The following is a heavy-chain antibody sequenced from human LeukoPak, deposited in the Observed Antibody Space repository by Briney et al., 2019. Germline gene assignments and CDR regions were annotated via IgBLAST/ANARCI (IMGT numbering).Heavy chain of an antibody. CDR2: ISGSGGST. J-gene: IGHJ4*02. CDR3: AKDQEWLPTSDYFDY. V-gene: IGHV3-23*01. Sequence: GGSLRLSCAASGLTFSSYAMSWVRQAPGKGLEWVSAISGSGGSTYYADSVKGRFTISRDNPKNTLYLQMNSLRAEDTAVYYCAKDQEWLPTSDYFDYWGQGTLVTVSS. D-gene: IGHD6-19*01. CDR1: GLTFSSYA.